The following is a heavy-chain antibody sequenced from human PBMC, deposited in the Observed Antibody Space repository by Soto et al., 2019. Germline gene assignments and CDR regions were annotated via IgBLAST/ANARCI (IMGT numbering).Heavy chain of an antibody. V-gene: IGHV3-33*01. D-gene: IGHD3-22*01. CDR1: GFTFNSYG. CDR3: ARDRHYYDSSGYFIGYFDL. Sequence: QVQLVESGGGMVQPGRSLRLSCAASGFTFNSYGMHWVRQAPGKGLEWVAVIWYDGSNKYYADSVKGRFTISRDNSKNTLYLQMNSLRAEDTAVYYCARDRHYYDSSGYFIGYFDLWGRGTLVTVSS. J-gene: IGHJ2*01. CDR2: IWYDGSNK.